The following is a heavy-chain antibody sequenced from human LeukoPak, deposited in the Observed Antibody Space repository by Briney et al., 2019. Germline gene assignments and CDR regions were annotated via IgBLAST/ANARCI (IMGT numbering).Heavy chain of an antibody. Sequence: SSETLSLTCAVYGGSFSGYYWSWIRQPPGKGLEWIGEINHSGSTNYNPSLKSRVAISVDTSKNQFSLKLSSVTAADTAVYYCARVSSNYYDSTPKLGCFDYWGQGTLVTVSS. D-gene: IGHD3-22*01. CDR1: GGSFSGYY. V-gene: IGHV4-34*01. CDR2: INHSGST. J-gene: IGHJ4*02. CDR3: ARVSSNYYDSTPKLGCFDY.